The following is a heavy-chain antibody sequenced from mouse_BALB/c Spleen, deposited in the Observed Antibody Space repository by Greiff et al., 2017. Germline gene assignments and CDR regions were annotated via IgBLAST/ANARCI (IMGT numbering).Heavy chain of an antibody. CDR2: ISSGSSTI. CDR1: GFTFSSFG. CDR3: AREEYGSAGFAY. V-gene: IGHV5-17*02. Sequence: EVQLVESGGGLVQPGGSRKLSCAASGFTFSSFGMHWVRQAPEKGLEWVAYISSGSSTIYYADTVKGRFTISRDNPKNTLFLQMTSLRSDDTAMYYCAREEYGSAGFAYWGQGTLVTVSA. J-gene: IGHJ3*01. D-gene: IGHD2-10*02.